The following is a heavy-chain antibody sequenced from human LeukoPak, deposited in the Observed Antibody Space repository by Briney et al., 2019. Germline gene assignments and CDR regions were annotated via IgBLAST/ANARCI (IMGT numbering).Heavy chain of an antibody. CDR1: GFSLSTSEVA. CDR2: IYWNDDK. Sequence: SGPTLVKPTQTLTLTCSFSGFSLSTSEVAVGWIRQPPGKALEWLALIYWNDDKSYRPSLQSRLTLTKDTSKNQVVLTMTNMDPVDTATYYCARSLWFGDLSHFDYWGQGTVVTVSS. CDR3: ARSLWFGDLSHFDY. J-gene: IGHJ4*02. D-gene: IGHD3-10*01. V-gene: IGHV2-5*01.